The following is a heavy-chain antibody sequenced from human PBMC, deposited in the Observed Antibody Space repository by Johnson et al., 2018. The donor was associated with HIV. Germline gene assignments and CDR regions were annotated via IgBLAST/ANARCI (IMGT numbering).Heavy chain of an antibody. CDR2: ISYDGNKK. Sequence: QVQLVESGGGVVQPGRSLRLSCAASGFPLNTYAMHWSRQVPGKGLEWMALISYDGNKKYHADSVKGRFTISRDNSKNTLYLQMNSLRVEDTAVYYCARDALLRFLEWFIWGQGTMVTVSS. V-gene: IGHV3-30*04. CDR1: GFPLNTYA. J-gene: IGHJ3*02. D-gene: IGHD3-3*01. CDR3: ARDALLRFLEWFI.